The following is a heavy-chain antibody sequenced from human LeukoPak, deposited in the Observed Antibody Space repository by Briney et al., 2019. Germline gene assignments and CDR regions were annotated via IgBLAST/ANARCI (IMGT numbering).Heavy chain of an antibody. Sequence: GGSLRLSCAASGFTVSSNYMSWVRQAPGKGLEWVSVIYSGGSTYYADSVKGRFTISRDNAKKSLYLQMNSLRAEDTAVYYCAGSSGYYYPYFDYWGQGTLVTVSS. CDR3: AGSSGYYYPYFDY. J-gene: IGHJ4*02. V-gene: IGHV3-53*01. CDR1: GFTVSSNY. D-gene: IGHD3-22*01. CDR2: IYSGGST.